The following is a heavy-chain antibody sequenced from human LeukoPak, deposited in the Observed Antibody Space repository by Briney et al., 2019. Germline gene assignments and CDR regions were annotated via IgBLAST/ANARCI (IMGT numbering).Heavy chain of an antibody. D-gene: IGHD6-13*01. CDR1: GFTFSSYS. CDR3: ARDIAVADGVFDY. V-gene: IGHV3-48*04. Sequence: GGSLRLSCAASGFTFSSYSMNWVRQAPGKGLEGVSFISSSSSTIYYADSVKGRFTISRDNAKNSLYLQMNSLRAEDTAVYYCARDIAVADGVFDYWGQGTLVTVSS. CDR2: ISSSSSTI. J-gene: IGHJ4*02.